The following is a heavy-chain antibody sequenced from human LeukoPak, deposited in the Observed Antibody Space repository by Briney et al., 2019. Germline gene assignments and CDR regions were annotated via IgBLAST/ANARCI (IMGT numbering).Heavy chain of an antibody. CDR2: IVVDSDNT. CDR1: GFTFSSPA. D-gene: IGHD3-3*01. V-gene: IGHV1-58*02. J-gene: IGHJ3*02. CDR3: AASALGDAFDI. Sequence: SVKVSCKASGFTFSSPAMQWVRQARGQRLEWIGWIVVDSDNTNYAQEFQERVTITRDMSTSTAYMELSSLRSEDTAVYYCAASALGDAFDIWGQGTMVTVSS.